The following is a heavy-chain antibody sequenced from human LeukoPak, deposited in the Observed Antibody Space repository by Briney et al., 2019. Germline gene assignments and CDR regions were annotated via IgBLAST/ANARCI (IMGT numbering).Heavy chain of an antibody. D-gene: IGHD2-15*01. CDR2: ISAYNGNT. CDR1: GYTFTSYG. CDR3: ARDLFVDIVVVVAAQPDLHDAFDI. V-gene: IGHV1-18*01. Sequence: GASVKVSCKASGYTFTSYGISWVRQAPGQGLEWMGWISAYNGNTNYAQKLQGRVTMTTDTSTSTAYMELRSLRSGDTAMYYCARDLFVDIVVVVAAQPDLHDAFDIWGQGTMVTVSS. J-gene: IGHJ3*02.